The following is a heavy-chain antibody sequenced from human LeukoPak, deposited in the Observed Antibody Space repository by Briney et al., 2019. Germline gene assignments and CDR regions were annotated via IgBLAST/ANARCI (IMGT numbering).Heavy chain of an antibody. J-gene: IGHJ4*02. CDR3: LRKYDSSGYFDY. CDR1: GFSFSGYA. D-gene: IGHD3-22*01. CDR2: ISGGGDSA. Sequence: PGGSLRLSCIASGFSFSGYAMSWVRQAPGKGLEWVSAISGGGDSAYYADSVKGRFTISRDNSKSTLYLQMNSPTAEDTAVYYCLRKYDSSGYFDYWGQGALVTVSS. V-gene: IGHV3-23*01.